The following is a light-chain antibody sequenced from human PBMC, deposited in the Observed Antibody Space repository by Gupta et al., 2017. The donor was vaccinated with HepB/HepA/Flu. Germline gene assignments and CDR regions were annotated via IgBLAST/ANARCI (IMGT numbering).Light chain of an antibody. CDR2: VNSDVRH. V-gene: IGLV4-69*01. Sequence: QLVLTQSPSASASLGASVKLTCTLSNGHTNYAIAWPQQQPKKGPRYLMKVNSDVRHSKGDGIPDRFSGSSAGAERYLTISSLQSEDEADYYCQTWDTGIPHVVFGGGTNLTVL. CDR1: NGHTNYA. CDR3: QTWDTGIPHVV. J-gene: IGLJ2*01.